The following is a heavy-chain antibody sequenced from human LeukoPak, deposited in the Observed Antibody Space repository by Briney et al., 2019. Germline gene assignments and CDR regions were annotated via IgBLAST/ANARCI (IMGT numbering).Heavy chain of an antibody. Sequence: GGSLRLSCAPSGFTVSSNYMIWVRQAPGKGLEWVSVIYSGGSTYYADSVEGRFTISRDNSKNTLYLQMNSLRAEDTAVYYCAKDIVVVPAAISYWGQGTLVTVSS. CDR2: IYSGGST. J-gene: IGHJ4*02. CDR3: AKDIVVVPAAISY. D-gene: IGHD2-2*01. CDR1: GFTVSSNY. V-gene: IGHV3-53*01.